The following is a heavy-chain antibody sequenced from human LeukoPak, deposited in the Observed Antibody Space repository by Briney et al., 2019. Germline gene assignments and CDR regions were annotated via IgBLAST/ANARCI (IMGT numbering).Heavy chain of an antibody. CDR1: GGSISSYY. CDR2: IYYSGST. V-gene: IGHV4-59*01. Sequence: SETLSLTCTVSGGSISSYYWSWIRQPPGKGLEWIGYIYYSGSTNYNPSLKSRVTIPVDTSKNQFSLKLSSVTAADTAVYYCASRIRGISWFDPWGQGTLVTVSS. CDR3: ASRIRGISWFDP. J-gene: IGHJ5*02. D-gene: IGHD3-16*01.